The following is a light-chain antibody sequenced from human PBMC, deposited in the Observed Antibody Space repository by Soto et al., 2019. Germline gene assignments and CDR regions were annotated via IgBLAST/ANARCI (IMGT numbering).Light chain of an antibody. CDR1: SSDVGAYNY. CDR2: EVT. Sequence: QSALTQPPSASGSPGQSVTISCTGTSSDVGAYNYVSWYQQHAGKAPKLVIYEVTKRPSGVPDRFSGSKSANTASLTVSGPQVGVGAIYSGSSFPPGNIGVFGGGTKLPAL. V-gene: IGLV2-8*01. CDR3: SSFPPGNIGV. J-gene: IGLJ3*02.